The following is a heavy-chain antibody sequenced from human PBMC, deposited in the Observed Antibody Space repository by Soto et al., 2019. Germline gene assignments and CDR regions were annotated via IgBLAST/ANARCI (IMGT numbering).Heavy chain of an antibody. CDR1: GRIFSSFP. CDR2: VISASGSV. D-gene: IGHD5-18*01. V-gene: IGHV1-69*06. Sequence: QVQVVQSVAEVKKPGSSVKISCKASGRIFSSFPTSWVRQVPGQGLEWMGGVISASGSVTYAPKFQGRVTMTAVNSAGIGYMELTSLTSEDTAIYYCARVGSRDAYNYVLDQWGPGTMVTVSS. CDR3: ARVGSRDAYNYVLDQ. J-gene: IGHJ1*01.